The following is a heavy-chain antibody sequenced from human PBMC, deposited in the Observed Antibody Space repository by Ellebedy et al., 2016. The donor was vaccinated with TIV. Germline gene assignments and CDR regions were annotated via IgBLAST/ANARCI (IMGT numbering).Heavy chain of an antibody. CDR1: GFTFSSYA. Sequence: GESLKISCAASGFTFSSYAMSWVRQAPGKGLEWVSAISGSGGSTYYADSVKGRFTISRDNSKNTLYLQMNSLRAEDTAVYYCAKDRIRAYGETFDYWGQGTLVTVSS. J-gene: IGHJ4*02. CDR2: ISGSGGST. CDR3: AKDRIRAYGETFDY. D-gene: IGHD4/OR15-4a*01. V-gene: IGHV3-23*01.